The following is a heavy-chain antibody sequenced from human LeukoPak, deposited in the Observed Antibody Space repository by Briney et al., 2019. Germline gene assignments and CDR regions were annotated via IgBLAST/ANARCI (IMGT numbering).Heavy chain of an antibody. CDR2: IYPGDSDT. J-gene: IGHJ4*02. CDR1: GYSLTSYW. D-gene: IGHD2-8*01. CDR3: ARHAYCTNGVCYILFDH. Sequence: GESLKISCQGSGYSLTSYWIGWVGQLPGKGLEWMGIIYPGDSDTGYSPSFQGQVTISVDKSISTAYLQWSSLKASDTAMYYCARHAYCTNGVCYILFDHWGQGTLVTVSS. V-gene: IGHV5-51*01.